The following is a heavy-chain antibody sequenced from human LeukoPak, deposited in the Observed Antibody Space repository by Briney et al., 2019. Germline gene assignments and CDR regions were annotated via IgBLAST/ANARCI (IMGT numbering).Heavy chain of an antibody. V-gene: IGHV3-23*01. Sequence: GGSLRLSCAASGFTFSSYAISWVRQAPGKGLEWVSAISGTGGSTYYAASVKGRFTISRDNSKNRLYLQMNSLRAEDTAVYYCAKDWGGFNPAPDYWGQGTLVTVSS. CDR2: ISGTGGST. CDR1: GFTFSSYA. CDR3: AKDWGGFNPAPDY. D-gene: IGHD3-3*01. J-gene: IGHJ4*02.